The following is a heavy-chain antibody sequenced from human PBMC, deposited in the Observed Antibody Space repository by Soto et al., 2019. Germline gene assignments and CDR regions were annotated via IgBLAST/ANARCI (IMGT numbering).Heavy chain of an antibody. J-gene: IGHJ4*02. CDR2: IYWDGDK. D-gene: IGHD6-19*01. CDR1: GFSLSARGMG. V-gene: IGHV2-5*02. CDR3: AHRSGGWQYDVAH. Sequence: QITLKESGPTLVKPTQTLTLTCTFSGFSLSARGMGVGWIRQPPGKALEWLALIYWDGDKWYSPSLKNRVAITEDTPKNQVVLTMTNMEPVETATYYCAHRSGGWQYDVAHWGQGTLVTVSS.